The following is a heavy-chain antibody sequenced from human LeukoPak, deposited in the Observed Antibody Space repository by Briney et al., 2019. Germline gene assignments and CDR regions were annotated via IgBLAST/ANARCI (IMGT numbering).Heavy chain of an antibody. J-gene: IGHJ4*02. Sequence: GGSLRLSCVDSGITFSKYWMNWVRQAPGKGLEWVANMKHDGNEKHYVDSVVGRFTISRDNAKSSLYLQMNNLRAEDTAVYYCARDLGHSGYDLYDYWGQGTLVTVSS. D-gene: IGHD5-12*01. CDR3: ARDLGHSGYDLYDY. V-gene: IGHV3-7*01. CDR2: MKHDGNEK. CDR1: GITFSKYW.